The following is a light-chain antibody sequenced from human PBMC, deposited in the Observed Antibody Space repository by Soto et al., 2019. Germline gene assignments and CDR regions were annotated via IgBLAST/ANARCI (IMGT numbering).Light chain of an antibody. CDR2: GAS. V-gene: IGKV1-5*01. CDR1: QSIRYY. CDR3: QHHNSYSQT. Sequence: DIQLTQSPPTLSASVGDRVTITCRASQSIRYYLAWYQQMPGKAPKLLIYGASSLQSGVPSRFSGSGSGTEFHLTISSLQPYDFATYFCQHHNSYSQTFGQGTKVEIK. J-gene: IGKJ1*01.